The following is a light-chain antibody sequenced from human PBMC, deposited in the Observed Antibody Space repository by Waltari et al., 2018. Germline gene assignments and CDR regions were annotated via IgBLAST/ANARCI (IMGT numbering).Light chain of an antibody. V-gene: IGKV3-11*01. Sequence: EIVLTQSPATLSLSPGERGTLSCRATQSVSYYLAWYQQRPGQAPRLLIDDTSNRATGIPARFSGSGSETDFTLTISSLEPEDFAVYYCQQRRNWPLTFGGGTKVEIK. J-gene: IGKJ4*01. CDR1: QSVSYY. CDR2: DTS. CDR3: QQRRNWPLT.